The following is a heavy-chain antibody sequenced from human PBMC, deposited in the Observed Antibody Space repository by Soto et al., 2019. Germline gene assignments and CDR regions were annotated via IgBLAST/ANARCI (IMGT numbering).Heavy chain of an antibody. CDR1: GASLSDNY. Sequence: SETLSLTCAVYGASLSDNYCNWLRQPPGKGLEWIGYIYYSGSTNYNPSLKSRVTISVDTSKNQFSLKLSSVTAADTAVYYCARDRGIAAAGTHYYYGMDVWGQGTTVTVSS. D-gene: IGHD6-13*01. V-gene: IGHV4-59*01. CDR2: IYYSGST. J-gene: IGHJ6*02. CDR3: ARDRGIAAAGTHYYYGMDV.